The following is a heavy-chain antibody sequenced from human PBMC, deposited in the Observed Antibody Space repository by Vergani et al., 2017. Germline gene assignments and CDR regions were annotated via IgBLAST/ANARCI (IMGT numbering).Heavy chain of an antibody. CDR2: IYSSGSS. J-gene: IGHJ6*02. CDR1: GGSISNYY. V-gene: IGHV4-4*07. D-gene: IGHD2-21*01. CDR3: ARHGGEGSVIPMVYGMDV. Sequence: QVQLQESGPGLLKPSETLSLTCTVSGGSISNYYWSWIRQPAGKGLEWIGRIYSSGSSNYNPSLKSRVTMSIDTSKNQFSLRLTSVTAADTAIYYCARHGGEGSVIPMVYGMDVWGQGTTVTVSS.